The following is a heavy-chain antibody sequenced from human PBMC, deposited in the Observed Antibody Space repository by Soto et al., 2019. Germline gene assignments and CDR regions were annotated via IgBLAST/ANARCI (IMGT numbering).Heavy chain of an antibody. CDR3: ARDKDRQQIGRNDCCGMDV. D-gene: IGHD1-1*01. Sequence: QVQLVQSGAEVKKPGSSVTVSCKASGGTFGNSAISWVRQAPGQGLEWMGGIMPIFPTPDYAQKFQGRVTITADESTSTAYMDVTSLRSEDTAVYYCARDKDRQQIGRNDCCGMDVWGQGTTVTV. V-gene: IGHV1-69*12. J-gene: IGHJ6*02. CDR2: IMPIFPTP. CDR1: GGTFGNSA.